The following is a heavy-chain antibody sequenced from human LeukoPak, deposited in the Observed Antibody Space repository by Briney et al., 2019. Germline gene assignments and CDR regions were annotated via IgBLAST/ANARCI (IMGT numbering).Heavy chain of an antibody. CDR1: GASISSGNHY. CDR2: IYYSGST. CDR3: ARGGLGIIAVADFDL. Sequence: NPSETLSLTCSVSGASISSGNHYWSWIRQPPGKGLEWIGYIYYSGSTNYNPSLKSRVTISVDTSKNQFSLKLSSVTAADTAVYYCARGGLGIIAVADFDLGGGGPRVAVSS. D-gene: IGHD6-19*01. J-gene: IGHJ2*01. V-gene: IGHV4-61*01.